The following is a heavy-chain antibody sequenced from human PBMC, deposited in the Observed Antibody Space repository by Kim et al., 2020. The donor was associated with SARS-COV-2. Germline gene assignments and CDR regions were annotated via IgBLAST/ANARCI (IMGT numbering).Heavy chain of an antibody. J-gene: IGHJ4*02. V-gene: IGHV4-30-2*04. CDR3: ARVSGYYPTYFDY. Sequence: YNPSLKSRVTISVDTSKNQFSLKLSSVTAADTAVYYCARVSGYYPTYFDYWGQGTLVTVSS. D-gene: IGHD3-22*01.